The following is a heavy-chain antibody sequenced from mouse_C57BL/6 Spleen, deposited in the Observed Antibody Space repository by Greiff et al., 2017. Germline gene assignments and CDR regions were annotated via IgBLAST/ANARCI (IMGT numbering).Heavy chain of an antibody. D-gene: IGHD1-1*01. J-gene: IGHJ2*01. CDR2: IYPRDGST. V-gene: IGHV1-85*01. CDR1: GYTFTSYD. CDR3: ARKTTVVGFDY. Sequence: VKLVESGPELVKPGASVKLSCKASGYTFTSYDINWVKQRPGQGLAWIGWIYPRDGSTKYNEKFKGKATLTVDTSSSTAYMERHSLTSEDSAVYFCARKTTVVGFDYWGQGTTLTVSS.